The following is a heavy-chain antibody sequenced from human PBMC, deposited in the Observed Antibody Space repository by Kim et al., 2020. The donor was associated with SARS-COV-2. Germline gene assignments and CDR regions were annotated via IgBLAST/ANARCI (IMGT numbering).Heavy chain of an antibody. J-gene: IGHJ4*01. D-gene: IGHD3-10*01. CDR3: AKDREGKQLSGDKFDY. CDR2: ISGSGGST. Sequence: GGSLRLSCAASGFTFTSYAMNWVRQAPGKGLEWVSTISGSGGSTYYADPVKGRFTIFRDNSKNTLFLQMNSLRDEDTAVYYCAKDREGKQLSGDKFDYWG. V-gene: IGHV3-23*01. CDR1: GFTFTSYA.